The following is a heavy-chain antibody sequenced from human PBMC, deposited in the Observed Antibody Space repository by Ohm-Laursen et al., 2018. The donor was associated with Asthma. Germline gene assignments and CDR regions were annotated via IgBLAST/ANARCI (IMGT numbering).Heavy chain of an antibody. Sequence: ASVKVSCKASGYTFTSYDINWVRQATGQGLEWMGRINPNSGGTNYAQKFQGRVTMTRDTSISTAYMELSRLRSDDTAVYYCARDPDYYGSGSVDYWGQGTLVTVSS. CDR3: ARDPDYYGSGSVDY. CDR2: INPNSGGT. CDR1: GYTFTSYD. D-gene: IGHD3-10*01. J-gene: IGHJ4*02. V-gene: IGHV1-2*06.